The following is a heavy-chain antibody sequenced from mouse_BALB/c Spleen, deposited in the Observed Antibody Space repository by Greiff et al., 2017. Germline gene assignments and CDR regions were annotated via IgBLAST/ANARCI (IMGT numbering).Heavy chain of an antibody. D-gene: IGHD4-1*01. J-gene: IGHJ2*01. CDR2: IDPANGNT. Sequence: VQLQQSGAELVKPGASVKLSCTASGFNIKDTYMHWVKQRPEQGLEWIGRIDPANGNTKYDPKFQGKATITADTSTNTAYLQLSSLTSEDTAVYYCARLGPGGYFDYWGQGTTLTVSS. V-gene: IGHV14-3*02. CDR1: GFNIKDTY. CDR3: ARLGPGGYFDY.